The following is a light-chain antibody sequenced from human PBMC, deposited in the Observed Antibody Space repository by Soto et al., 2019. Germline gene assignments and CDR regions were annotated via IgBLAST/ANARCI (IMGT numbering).Light chain of an antibody. J-gene: IGKJ1*01. CDR1: QSVNDNY. CDR3: QQYAAPPRT. V-gene: IGKV3-20*01. CDR2: GAS. Sequence: EIVLTQSPGTLSLSPRERATLSCRASQSVNDNYLAWYHHKPGQAPRLLIYGASSRAPGIPDRFSGSGSGTDFTLTISSLEPEDLAIYYCQQYAAPPRTFGQGTQVEVK.